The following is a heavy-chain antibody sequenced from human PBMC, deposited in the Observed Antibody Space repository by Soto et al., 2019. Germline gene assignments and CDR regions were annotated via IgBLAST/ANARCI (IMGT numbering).Heavy chain of an antibody. V-gene: IGHV1-18*01. J-gene: IGHJ4*02. D-gene: IGHD3-10*01. CDR2: ISAYNGNT. CDR3: AKTMVRGVIPLYYFDY. Sequence: QVQLVQSGAEVKKPGASVKVSCKASGYTFTSYGISWVRQAPGQGLEWMGWISAYNGNTNYAQKLQGRVTMTTDTSTSTAYMELRSLRSDDTAVYYGAKTMVRGVIPLYYFDYWGQGTLVTVSS. CDR1: GYTFTSYG.